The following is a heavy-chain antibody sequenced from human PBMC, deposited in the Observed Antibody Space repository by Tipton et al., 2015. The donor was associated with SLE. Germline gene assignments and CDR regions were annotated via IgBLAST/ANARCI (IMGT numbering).Heavy chain of an antibody. V-gene: IGHV4-59*08. CDR1: GGSIDSNY. Sequence: PGLVKPSETLSLTCTVSGGSIDSNYWSWIRQPPGKELESIGSVYHTGSTNYNPSLKSRVTISVDTSKNQFSLKLTSVTAADTAVYYCARRSKYVWYFDLWGRGSLVTVSS. D-gene: IGHD4-11*01. J-gene: IGHJ2*01. CDR3: ARRSKYVWYFDL. CDR2: VYHTGST.